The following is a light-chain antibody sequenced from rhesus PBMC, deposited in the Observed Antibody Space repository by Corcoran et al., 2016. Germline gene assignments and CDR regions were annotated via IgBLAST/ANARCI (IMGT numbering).Light chain of an antibody. CDR3: MQYTHIPYS. CDR1: QSLVHSNGNTY. J-gene: IGKJ2*01. Sequence: DVVMTQSPLALPITPGQPASISCRSSQSLVHSNGNTYLSWFQQKPGQPPRLLIYKVSNRYPGVPDRFSGSWAGTDFTLKISRVEAEDVGVYYCMQYTHIPYSFGQGTKVEIK. CDR2: KVS. V-gene: IGKV2-65*01.